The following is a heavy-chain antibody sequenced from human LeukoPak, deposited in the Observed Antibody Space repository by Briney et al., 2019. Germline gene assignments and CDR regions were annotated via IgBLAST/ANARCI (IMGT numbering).Heavy chain of an antibody. V-gene: IGHV1-69*05. D-gene: IGHD5-18*01. CDR1: GGTFSSYA. CDR3: ARVSLDTAMAVTDY. Sequence: GASVKVSCKASGGTFSSYAISWVRQARGQGLEWMGRIIPIFGTANYAQKFQGRVTITTDESTSTAYMELSSLRSEDTAVYYCARVSLDTAMAVTDYWGQGTLVTVSS. CDR2: IIPIFGTA. J-gene: IGHJ4*02.